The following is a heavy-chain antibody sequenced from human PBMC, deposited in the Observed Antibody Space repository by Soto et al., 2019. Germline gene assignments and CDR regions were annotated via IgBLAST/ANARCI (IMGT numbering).Heavy chain of an antibody. CDR1: GGSVSSGSYY. CDR3: ARDFCGGDCYDDYYYSAMDV. J-gene: IGHJ6*02. D-gene: IGHD2-21*02. Sequence: KPSETLSLTCTVSGGSVSSGSYYWSWIRQPPGKGLEWIGQIFYSGSTNYNPSLKSRVTISVDTSKNQFSLELSSVTAADTAVYYCARDFCGGDCYDDYYYSAMDVWGQGTTVTVSS. V-gene: IGHV4-61*01. CDR2: IFYSGST.